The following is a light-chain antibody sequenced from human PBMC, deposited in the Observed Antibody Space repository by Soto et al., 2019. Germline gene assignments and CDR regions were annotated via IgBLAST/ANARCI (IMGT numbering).Light chain of an antibody. CDR2: EAS. Sequence: DIQMTQSPSSLSASVGDRVTVTCRASQSISSYLSWYQQKPGKAPKRLIYEASSLQSGVPARFSGSGSGTEFTLTISSLQPEDSAVYYCLQHDSYPLTFGGGTKVEIK. V-gene: IGKV1-17*01. CDR1: QSISSY. J-gene: IGKJ4*01. CDR3: LQHDSYPLT.